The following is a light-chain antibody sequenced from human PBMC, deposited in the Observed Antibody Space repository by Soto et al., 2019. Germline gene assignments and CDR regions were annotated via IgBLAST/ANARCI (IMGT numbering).Light chain of an antibody. CDR1: QSVSSY. J-gene: IGKJ1*01. CDR2: DAS. V-gene: IGKV3-11*01. Sequence: EIVWAHSPGPLSFSRVERAALSCRASQSVSSYLAWYQQKPGQAPRLLIYDASNRATGIPARFSGSGSGTDFTLTISSLEPEDFAVYYCQQRSNWPWTFGQGTKVDI. CDR3: QQRSNWPWT.